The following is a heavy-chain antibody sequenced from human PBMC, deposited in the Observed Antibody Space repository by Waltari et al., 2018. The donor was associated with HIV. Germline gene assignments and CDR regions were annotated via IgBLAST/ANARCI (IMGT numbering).Heavy chain of an antibody. CDR2: IRYDGSNK. J-gene: IGHJ4*02. V-gene: IGHV3-30*02. CDR1: GFPSSSYG. CDR3: AKDNSYYGVDY. Sequence: QVQLVESGGGVVQPGGSLRLSCAASGFPSSSYGMHWVRQAPGKGLEWVAFIRYDGSNKYYADSVKGRFTISRDNSKNTLYLQMNSLRPEDTAVYYCAKDNSYYGVDYWGQGTLVTVSS. D-gene: IGHD4-4*01.